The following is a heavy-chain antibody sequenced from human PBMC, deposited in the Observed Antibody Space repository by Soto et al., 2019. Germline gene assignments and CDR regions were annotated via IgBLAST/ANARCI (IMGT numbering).Heavy chain of an antibody. CDR2: IYPGDSDT. Sequence: GESLKISCKTSGYSFTNYWIGWVRQMPGKGLEWMGIIYPGDSDTRYSPSFQGQVTISDDKSITTAYLQWSSLKASDSAMYCCARLDSNYCDYWGQGTVVTVSS. J-gene: IGHJ4*02. CDR1: GYSFTNYW. CDR3: ARLDSNYCDY. D-gene: IGHD2-21*01. V-gene: IGHV5-51*01.